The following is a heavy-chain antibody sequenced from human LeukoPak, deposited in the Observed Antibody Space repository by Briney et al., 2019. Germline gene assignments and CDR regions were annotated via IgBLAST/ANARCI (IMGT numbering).Heavy chain of an antibody. D-gene: IGHD3-10*01. CDR1: GGSINSYY. Sequence: SETLSLTCTVSGGSINSYYWSWIRQPPGKGLECIGYIHYTGSTNYNPSLKSRVTISVDTSKNQFSLKLTSVTAADTAVYYCASNLYGSGNYFAYWGQGTLVTVSS. V-gene: IGHV4-59*08. CDR2: IHYTGST. J-gene: IGHJ4*02. CDR3: ASNLYGSGNYFAY.